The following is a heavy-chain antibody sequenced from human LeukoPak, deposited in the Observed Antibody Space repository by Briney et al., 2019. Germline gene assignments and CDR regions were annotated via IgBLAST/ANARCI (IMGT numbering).Heavy chain of an antibody. Sequence: TSETLSLTWTVSGGSISSGDYYWSWIRQPPGKGLEWIGYIYYSGSTYYNPSLKSRVTISVDTSKNQFSLKLSSVTAADTAVYHCAWGVGMGRGVMDGDYYYGLDVWGQGTTVTVSS. CDR3: AWGVGMGRGVMDGDYYYGLDV. CDR2: IYYSGST. V-gene: IGHV4-30-4*01. D-gene: IGHD3-10*01. CDR1: GGSISSGDYY. J-gene: IGHJ6*02.